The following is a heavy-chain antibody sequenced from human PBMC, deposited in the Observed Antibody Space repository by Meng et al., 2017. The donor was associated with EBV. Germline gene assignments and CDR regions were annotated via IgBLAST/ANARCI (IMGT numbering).Heavy chain of an antibody. CDR3: ARVSPKRYFDYLAPPDY. V-gene: IGHV4-34*01. J-gene: IGHJ4*02. Sequence: QVQLQQCGAGLLKPSXXXXLTXXVYGGSVNGYFWSWIRQPPGKGLEWIGELHHSGSTNYNPSLKSRLRISVDTSKNQFSLNLTSVTAADTAVYYCARVSPKRYFDYLAPPDYWGQGTLVTVSS. D-gene: IGHD3-9*01. CDR1: GGSVNGYF. CDR2: LHHSGST.